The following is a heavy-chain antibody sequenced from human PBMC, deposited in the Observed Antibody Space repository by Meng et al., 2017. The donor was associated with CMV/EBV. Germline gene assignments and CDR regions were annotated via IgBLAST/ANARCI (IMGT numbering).Heavy chain of an antibody. CDR2: ISGSGGTT. J-gene: IGHJ4*02. D-gene: IGHD2-2*01. CDR1: GFTFSSYA. Sequence: GGSLRLSCAASGFTFSSYAVSWVRQAPGQGLEWVSFISGSGGTTYYADSVEGRFTISRDNSGNTLYLQMSSLRVEDTAIYYCAKDRCSTTSCPLDYWGQGTLVTVSS. V-gene: IGHV3-23*01. CDR3: AKDRCSTTSCPLDY.